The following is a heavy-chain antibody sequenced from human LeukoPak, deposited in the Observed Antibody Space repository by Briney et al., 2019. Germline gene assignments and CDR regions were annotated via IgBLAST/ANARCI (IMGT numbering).Heavy chain of an antibody. CDR3: AKSHDISRFYPY. J-gene: IGHJ4*02. CDR1: GFTFSTFA. V-gene: IGHV3-23*01. CDR2: ISGGGGST. Sequence: PGGSLRLSCAASGFTFSTFAMSWVRQTPGKGLEWVSVISGGGGSTDYADSVKGRFTVSRDNSKNTLCLQMDSLTVEDTAVYYCAKSHDISRFYPYWGQGTLVTVSS. D-gene: IGHD3-22*01.